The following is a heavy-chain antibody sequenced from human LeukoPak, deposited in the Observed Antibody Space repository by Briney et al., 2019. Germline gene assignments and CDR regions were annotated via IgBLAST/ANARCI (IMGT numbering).Heavy chain of an antibody. D-gene: IGHD2-2*01. J-gene: IGHJ4*02. Sequence: ASVKVSCKASGYTFTGYYMHWVRQAPGQGLEWMGWINPNSGGTNYAQKFQGRVTMTRDTSISTAYMELSRLRSDDTAVYYCAVDRGYCSSTSCPRGRGTFDYWGQGTLVTVSS. CDR2: INPNSGGT. V-gene: IGHV1-2*02. CDR1: GYTFTGYY. CDR3: AVDRGYCSSTSCPRGRGTFDY.